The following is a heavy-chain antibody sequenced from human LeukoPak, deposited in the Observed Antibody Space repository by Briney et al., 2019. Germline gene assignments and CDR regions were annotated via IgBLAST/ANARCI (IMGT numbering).Heavy chain of an antibody. CDR1: GFTFSSYS. CDR3: ARWRWRQSEFDS. J-gene: IGHJ4*02. CDR2: MNADGQEE. V-gene: IGHV3-7*01. Sequence: PGGSLRLSCAASGFTFSSYSRGWVRQAPGKGLECVANMNADGQEEYCVASVKGRFTISRDNARNSLFLQMNSLRVEDTAIYYCARWRWRQSEFDSWGQGTLVTVSS. D-gene: IGHD5-24*01.